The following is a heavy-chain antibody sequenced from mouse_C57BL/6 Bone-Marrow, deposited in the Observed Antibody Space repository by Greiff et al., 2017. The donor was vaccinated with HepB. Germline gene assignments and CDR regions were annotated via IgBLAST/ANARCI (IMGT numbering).Heavy chain of an antibody. CDR2: IWRGGST. CDR1: GFSLTSYG. Sequence: QVQLKESGPGLVQPSQSLSITCTVSGFSLTSYGVHWVRQSPGKGLEWLGVIWRGGSTDYNAAFMSRLSITKDNSKSQVFFKMNSLQADDTAIYYCAKAVDLPDWYFDVWGTGTTVTVSS. CDR3: AKAVDLPDWYFDV. J-gene: IGHJ1*03. D-gene: IGHD1-1*01. V-gene: IGHV2-5*01.